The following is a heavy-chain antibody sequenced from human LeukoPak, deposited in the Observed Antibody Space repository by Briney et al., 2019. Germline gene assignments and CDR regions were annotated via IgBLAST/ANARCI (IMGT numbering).Heavy chain of an antibody. D-gene: IGHD3-9*01. J-gene: IGHJ3*02. CDR2: IIPILGIA. V-gene: IGHV1-69*04. CDR1: GGSFSSYA. CDR3: ARTADNYDILTGYYSVLAAFDI. Sequence: SVKVSCKGSGGSFSSYAIRWVRQAPGQGLEWMGRIIPILGIANYAQKFQGRVTITADKSTSTAYMELSSLRSEDTAVYYCARTADNYDILTGYYSVLAAFDIWGQGTMVTVSS.